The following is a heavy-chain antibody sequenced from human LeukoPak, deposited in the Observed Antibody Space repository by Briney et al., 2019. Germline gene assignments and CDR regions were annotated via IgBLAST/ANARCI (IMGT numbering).Heavy chain of an antibody. D-gene: IGHD2-15*01. CDR3: ARDGAAWGYCSGGSCLNFDY. Sequence: ASVKVSCKASGYTFTGYYMHWVRQAPGQGLEWMGWINPNSGGTNYAQKFQGRATMTRDTSISTAYMELSRLRSDDTAVYYCARDGAAWGYCSGGSCLNFDYWGQGTLVTVSS. CDR2: INPNSGGT. V-gene: IGHV1-2*02. CDR1: GYTFTGYY. J-gene: IGHJ4*02.